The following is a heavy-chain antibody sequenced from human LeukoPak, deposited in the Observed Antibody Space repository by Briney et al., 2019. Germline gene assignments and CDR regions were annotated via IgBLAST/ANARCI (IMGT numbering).Heavy chain of an antibody. CDR2: IYYSGYT. CDR3: ARGAENPLWQPGFDY. V-gene: IGHV4-31*03. Sequence: PSETLSLTCTVSGGSISNGCYCWSWIRPHPGKGLNWIVYIYYSGYTYYNPSLKSRVTISVDTSKNQFSLKLSSVTAADTAVFYCARGAENPLWQPGFDYWGQGALVTVSS. CDR1: GGSISNGCYC. D-gene: IGHD6-13*01. J-gene: IGHJ4*02.